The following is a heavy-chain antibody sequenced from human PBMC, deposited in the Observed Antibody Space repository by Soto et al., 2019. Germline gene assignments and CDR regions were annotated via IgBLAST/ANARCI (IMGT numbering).Heavy chain of an antibody. J-gene: IGHJ6*02. CDR1: GGSFSGYY. V-gene: IGHV4-34*01. Sequence: PSETLSLTCAVYGGSFSGYYWSWIRQPPEKGLEWIGEINHSGSTKYNPSLRSRVTISVDTSKNQFSLSLTSVTAADTGVYYCARTNHYDYVWGSYRTYHQFYGMDVWGQGTTVTAP. D-gene: IGHD3-16*02. CDR3: ARTNHYDYVWGSYRTYHQFYGMDV. CDR2: INHSGST.